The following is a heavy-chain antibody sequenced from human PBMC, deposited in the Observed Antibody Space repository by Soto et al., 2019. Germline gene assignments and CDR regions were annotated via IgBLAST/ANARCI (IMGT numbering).Heavy chain of an antibody. D-gene: IGHD3-9*01. Sequence: PSETLSLTCTVSGDSISSGGYYWSWIRQHPGKGLEWIGSIYYSGSTYYNPSLKSRVTISVDTSKNQFSLKLSSVTAADTAVYYCARLAAEYFDWLLLTYFDYWGQGTLVTVSS. V-gene: IGHV4-39*01. J-gene: IGHJ4*02. CDR1: GDSISSGGYY. CDR3: ARLAAEYFDWLLLTYFDY. CDR2: IYYSGST.